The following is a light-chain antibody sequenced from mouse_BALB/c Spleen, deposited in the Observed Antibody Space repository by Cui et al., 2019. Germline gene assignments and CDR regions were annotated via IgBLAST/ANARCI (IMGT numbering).Light chain of an antibody. J-gene: IGKJ1*01. Sequence: QLVLTQSPAIMSASLGEAITLTCSASSSVSYMHWYQQKSGTSPKLLIYSTSNLASGVPSRFSGSGSGTFYSLTISSVEAEDAADYYCQQWSSYPWTFGGGTKLEIK. CDR2: STS. CDR1: SSVSY. V-gene: IGKV4-80*01. CDR3: QQWSSYPWT.